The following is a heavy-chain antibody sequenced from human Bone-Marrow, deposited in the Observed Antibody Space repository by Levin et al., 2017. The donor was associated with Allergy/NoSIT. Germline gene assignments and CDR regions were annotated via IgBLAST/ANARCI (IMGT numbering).Heavy chain of an antibody. Sequence: SETLSLTCTVSGGSISNGDDYWSWIRQPPGKGLEWIGYIYYTGNTYSNPSLKSRFPISADTPKNQFSLKISSVTAADTAVYYCARERGDSDAVDIWGQGTMVTVSS. CDR3: ARERGDSDAVDI. V-gene: IGHV4-30-4*01. J-gene: IGHJ3*02. D-gene: IGHD2-21*02. CDR2: IYYTGNT. CDR1: GGSISNGDDY.